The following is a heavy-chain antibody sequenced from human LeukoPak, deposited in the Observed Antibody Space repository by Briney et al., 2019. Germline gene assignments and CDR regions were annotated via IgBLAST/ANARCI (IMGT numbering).Heavy chain of an antibody. CDR1: GFTFSSYW. CDR3: ARDYSNYDWFDP. CDR2: INSDGSST. Sequence: GGSLRLSCAASGFTFSSYWMHWVRHAPGKGLVWVSRINSDGSSTSYADSVKGRFTISRDNAKNTLYLQMNSLRVEDTAVYYCARDYSNYDWFDPWGQGTLVTVSS. V-gene: IGHV3-74*01. J-gene: IGHJ5*02. D-gene: IGHD4-11*01.